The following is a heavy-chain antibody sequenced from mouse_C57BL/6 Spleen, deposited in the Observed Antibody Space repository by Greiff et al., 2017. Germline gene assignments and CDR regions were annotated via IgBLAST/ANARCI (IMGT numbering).Heavy chain of an antibody. CDR3: ARSGFYGSSYDY. CDR2: INPGSGGT. CDR1: GYAFTNYL. J-gene: IGHJ2*01. Sequence: VQGVESGAELVRPGTSVKVSCKASGYAFTNYLIEWVKQRPGQGLEWIGVINPGSGGTNYNEKFKGKATLTADKSSSTAYMQLSSLTSEDSAVYFCARSGFYGSSYDYWGQGTTLTVSS. V-gene: IGHV1-54*01. D-gene: IGHD1-1*01.